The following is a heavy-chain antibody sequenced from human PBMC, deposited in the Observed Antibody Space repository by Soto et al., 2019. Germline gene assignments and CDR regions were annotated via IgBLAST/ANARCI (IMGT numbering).Heavy chain of an antibody. D-gene: IGHD3-22*01. CDR1: GGTFSSYA. CDR3: ARDSYYDSSGSLTPDAFDI. V-gene: IGHV1-69*13. CDR2: IIPIFGTA. Sequence: ASVKVSCKASGGTFSSYAISWVRQAPGQGLEWMGGIIPIFGTANYAQKFQGRVTITADESTSTAYMELSSLRSEDTAVYYCARDSYYDSSGSLTPDAFDIWGQGTMVTVS. J-gene: IGHJ3*02.